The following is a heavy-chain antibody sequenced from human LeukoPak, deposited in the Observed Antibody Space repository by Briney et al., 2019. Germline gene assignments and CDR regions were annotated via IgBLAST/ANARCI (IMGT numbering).Heavy chain of an antibody. CDR1: GGSVSTYF. V-gene: IGHV4-4*07. D-gene: IGHD4-17*01. Sequence: SETLSLTCSVSGGSVSTYFWSWIRQPAGKELEWIGRIHASGTIIYNPSLRGRVTMSLDTSKNQFSLKLTSVTAADTAAYYCARAHHLDYGDWFDPWGQGILVTVSS. J-gene: IGHJ5*02. CDR2: IHASGTI. CDR3: ARAHHLDYGDWFDP.